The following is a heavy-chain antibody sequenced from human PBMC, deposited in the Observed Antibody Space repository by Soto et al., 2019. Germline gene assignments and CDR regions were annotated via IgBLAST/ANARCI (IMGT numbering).Heavy chain of an antibody. CDR1: GFTFSSYS. Sequence: GGSLRLSCAASGFTFSSYSMNWVRQAPGKGLEWVSYISSSSSTIYYADSVKGRFTISRDNAKNSLYLQMNSLRAEDAAVYYCARDHWDGSAFDIWGQGTMVTVSS. D-gene: IGHD1-1*01. CDR2: ISSSSSTI. J-gene: IGHJ3*02. CDR3: ARDHWDGSAFDI. V-gene: IGHV3-48*04.